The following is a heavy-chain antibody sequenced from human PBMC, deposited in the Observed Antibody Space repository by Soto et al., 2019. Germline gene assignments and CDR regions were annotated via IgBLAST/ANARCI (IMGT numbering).Heavy chain of an antibody. V-gene: IGHV4-34*01. CDR2: INHSGST. CDR3: ARGFIAVAGYYYYGMDV. J-gene: IGHJ6*02. CDR1: GGSFSGYY. D-gene: IGHD6-19*01. Sequence: QVQLQQWGAGLLKPSETLSLTCAVYGGSFSGYYWSWIRQPPGKGLEWIGEINHSGSTNYNPSLKSRVTISVDTSKNQFSLKLSSVTAADTAVYYCARGFIAVAGYYYYGMDVWGQGTTVTVSS.